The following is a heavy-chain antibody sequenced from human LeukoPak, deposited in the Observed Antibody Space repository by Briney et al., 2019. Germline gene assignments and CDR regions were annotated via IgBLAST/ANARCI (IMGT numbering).Heavy chain of an antibody. CDR1: GGSISSFY. D-gene: IGHD6-13*01. CDR2: IYYSGST. J-gene: IGHJ4*02. V-gene: IGHV4-59*08. CDR3: ARLSSGSSSWYDIDY. Sequence: SETLPLTCTVSGGSISSFYWSWIRQPPGKGLEWIGYIYYSGSTNYNPSLKSRVTISVDTSKNQFSLRLNSVTAADTAVYYCARLSSGSSSWYDIDYWGQGTLVTVSS.